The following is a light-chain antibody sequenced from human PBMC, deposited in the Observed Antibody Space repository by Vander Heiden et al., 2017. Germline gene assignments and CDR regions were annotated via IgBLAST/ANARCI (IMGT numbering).Light chain of an antibody. V-gene: IGKV3-20*01. CDR2: GAS. J-gene: IGKJ3*01. Sequence: EIVLTHSPGTLSLSPGERATLSCRASQSISRNYLAWYQQKPGQAPRLLIYGASNRATGSPDRFSGSGSGTDFTLAISRLEPEDFAVYYCQQYGSSPFTFGPGTKVDIK. CDR1: QSISRNY. CDR3: QQYGSSPFT.